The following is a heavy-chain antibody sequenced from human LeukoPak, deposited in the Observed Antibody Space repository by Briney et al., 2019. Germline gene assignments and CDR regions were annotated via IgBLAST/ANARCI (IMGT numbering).Heavy chain of an antibody. D-gene: IGHD2-15*01. Sequence: SETLSLTCTVSGGSISSYYWSWIRQPPGKGLEWIGYIYYSGSTNYNPSLKSRVTISVDTSKNQFSLKLSSVTAADTAVYYCARGLSAIVYWGQGTLVTVSS. CDR2: IYYSGST. CDR3: ARGLSAIVY. CDR1: GGSISSYY. V-gene: IGHV4-59*12. J-gene: IGHJ4*02.